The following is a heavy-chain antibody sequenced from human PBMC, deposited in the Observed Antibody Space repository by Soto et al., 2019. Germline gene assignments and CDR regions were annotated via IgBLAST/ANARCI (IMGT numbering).Heavy chain of an antibody. V-gene: IGHV4-59*01. J-gene: IGHJ3*02. CDR1: GGSISSYY. Sequence: NPSETLSLTCTVSGGSISSYYWSWIRQPPGKGLEWIGYIYYSGSTNYNPSLKSRVTISVDTSKNQFSLKLSSVTAADTAVYYCARDYDGDDAFDIWGQGTMVTVSS. CDR2: IYYSGST. CDR3: ARDYDGDDAFDI. D-gene: IGHD5-12*01.